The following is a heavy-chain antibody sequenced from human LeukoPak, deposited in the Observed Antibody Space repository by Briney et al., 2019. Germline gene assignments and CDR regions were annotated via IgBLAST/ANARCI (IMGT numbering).Heavy chain of an antibody. D-gene: IGHD3-9*01. CDR2: INHSGST. Sequence: SETLSLTCAVYGGSFSGYYWSWIRQPPGKGLEWIGEINHSGSTNYNPSLKSRVTISVDTSKNQFSLKLISVTAADTAVYYCARAFPPNYDILTGGGYFDYWGQGTLVTVSS. CDR1: GGSFSGYY. CDR3: ARAFPPNYDILTGGGYFDY. J-gene: IGHJ4*02. V-gene: IGHV4-34*01.